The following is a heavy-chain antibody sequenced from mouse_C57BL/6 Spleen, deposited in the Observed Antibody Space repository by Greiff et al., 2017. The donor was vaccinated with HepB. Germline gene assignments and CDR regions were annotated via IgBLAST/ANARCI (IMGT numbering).Heavy chain of an antibody. D-gene: IGHD2-4*01. J-gene: IGHJ3*01. CDR1: GYTFTDYN. CDR3: ARKENDYDVAWFAY. V-gene: IGHV1-18*01. CDR2: INPNNGGT. Sequence: VQLQQSGPELVKPGASVKIPCKASGYTFTDYNMDWVKQSHGKSLEWIGDINPNNGGTIYNQKFKGKATLTVDKSSSTAYMELRSLTSEDTAVYYCARKENDYDVAWFAYWGQGTLVTVSA.